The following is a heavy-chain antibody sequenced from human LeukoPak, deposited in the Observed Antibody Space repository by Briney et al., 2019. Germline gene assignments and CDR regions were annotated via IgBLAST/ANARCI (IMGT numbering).Heavy chain of an antibody. CDR3: ARHSGYALYNWFDP. CDR1: GGSISSTNYY. V-gene: IGHV4-39*01. Sequence: PSETLSLTCTVSGGSISSTNYYWAWIRQPPGKGLEWIGSISYSGSTYYNPSLKSRVTISVDTSKHQFSLRLSSVTAADTAVYYCARHSGYALYNWFDPWGQGTLVTVFS. D-gene: IGHD5-12*01. J-gene: IGHJ5*02. CDR2: ISYSGST.